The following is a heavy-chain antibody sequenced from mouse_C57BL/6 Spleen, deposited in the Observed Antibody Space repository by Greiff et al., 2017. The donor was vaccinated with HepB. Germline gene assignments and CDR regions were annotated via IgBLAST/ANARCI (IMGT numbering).Heavy chain of an antibody. CDR3: TRRGGYDGGYFDY. Sequence: VQLQQSGAELVRPGASVTLSCKASGYTFTDYELHWVKQTPVHGLEWIGAIDPETGGTAYNQKFKGKAILTADKSSSTAYMELRSLTSEDSAVYYCTRRGGYDGGYFDYWGQGTTLTVSS. CDR2: IDPETGGT. CDR1: GYTFTDYE. J-gene: IGHJ2*01. V-gene: IGHV1-15*01. D-gene: IGHD2-2*01.